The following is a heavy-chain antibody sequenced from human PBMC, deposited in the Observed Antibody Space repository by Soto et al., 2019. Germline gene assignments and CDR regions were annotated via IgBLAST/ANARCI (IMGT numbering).Heavy chain of an antibody. J-gene: IGHJ6*02. D-gene: IGHD2-21*02. V-gene: IGHV4-34*01. CDR1: GGSFSGYY. Sequence: TLSLTCAVYGGSFSGYYWSWIRQPPGKGLEWIGEINHSGSTNYNPSLKSRVTISVDTSKNQFSLKLSSVTAADTAVYYCARGGCGGDCYWDYYGMDVWGQGTTVTVSS. CDR2: INHSGST. CDR3: ARGGCGGDCYWDYYGMDV.